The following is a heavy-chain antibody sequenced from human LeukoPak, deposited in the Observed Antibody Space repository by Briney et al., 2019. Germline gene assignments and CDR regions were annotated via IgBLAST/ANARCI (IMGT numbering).Heavy chain of an antibody. CDR3: ARSSIAARPSY. CDR2: IYYSGST. J-gene: IGHJ4*02. D-gene: IGHD6-6*01. Sequence: SETLSLTCTVSGGSISSSSYYWGWIRQPPGKGLEWIGSIYYSGSTYYNPSLKSRVTISVDTSKNQFSLKLSSVTAADRAVYYCARSSIAARPSYWGQGTLVTVSS. CDR1: GGSISSSSYY. V-gene: IGHV4-39*07.